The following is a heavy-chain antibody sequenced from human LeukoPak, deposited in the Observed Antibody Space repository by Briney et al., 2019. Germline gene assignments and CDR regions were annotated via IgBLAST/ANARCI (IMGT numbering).Heavy chain of an antibody. D-gene: IGHD6-19*01. J-gene: IGHJ6*02. CDR1: GGSISGYY. Sequence: SETLSLTCTVSGGSISGYYWSWIRQPPGKGLEWIGYIYYSRSTNYNPSLKSRVTISVDTSKNQFSLKLSSVTAADTAVYYCATQATQWLGPPYYYYYGMDVWGQGTTVTVSS. V-gene: IGHV4-59*01. CDR3: ATQATQWLGPPYYYYYGMDV. CDR2: IYYSRST.